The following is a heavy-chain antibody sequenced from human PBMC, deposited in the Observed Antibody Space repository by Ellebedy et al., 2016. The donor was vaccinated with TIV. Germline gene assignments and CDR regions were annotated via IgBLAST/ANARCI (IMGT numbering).Heavy chain of an antibody. V-gene: IGHV1-69*06. D-gene: IGHD6-6*01. J-gene: IGHJ1*01. CDR3: AREGREYNTPAQYFQH. CDR1: GGTFSTYA. Sequence: ASVKVSCKASGGTFSTYAISWVRQAPGEGLEWMGGIIPMFGTTNYAQKFQDRVTITADKSTSTVYMGLSSLRPEDTAVYYCAREGREYNTPAQYFQHWGQGTLVTVSS. CDR2: IIPMFGTT.